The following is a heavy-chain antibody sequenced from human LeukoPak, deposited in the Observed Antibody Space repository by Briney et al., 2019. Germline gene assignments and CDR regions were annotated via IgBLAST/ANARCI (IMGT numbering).Heavy chain of an antibody. CDR1: GYTFTDSY. Sequence: ASVKVSCKGSGYTFTDSYLHWVRQAPGQGLEWMGWINPKIGGTNYAQKFQGRVTMTRDTSISTAYMELSRLRSDDTAVYYCARDVGEYCSSTNCYASHYWGQGTLVTVSS. CDR2: INPKIGGT. D-gene: IGHD2-2*01. CDR3: ARDVGEYCSSTNCYASHY. V-gene: IGHV1-2*02. J-gene: IGHJ4*02.